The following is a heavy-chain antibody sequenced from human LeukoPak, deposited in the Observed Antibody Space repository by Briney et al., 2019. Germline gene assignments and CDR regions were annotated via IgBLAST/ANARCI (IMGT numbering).Heavy chain of an antibody. CDR3: ANESGRRSYCDY. Sequence: GGSLRLSCAASGLTFSSYGMHWVRQAPGKGLEWVAVIWYDGSNKYYADSVKGRFTISRDNSKNTLYLQMNSLRAEDTAVYYCANESGRRSYCDYWGQGTLVTVSS. V-gene: IGHV3-33*06. J-gene: IGHJ4*02. CDR2: IWYDGSNK. D-gene: IGHD1-1*01. CDR1: GLTFSSYG.